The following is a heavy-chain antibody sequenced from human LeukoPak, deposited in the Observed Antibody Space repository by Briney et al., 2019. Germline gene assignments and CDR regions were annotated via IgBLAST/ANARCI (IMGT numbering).Heavy chain of an antibody. CDR3: VKESGFMVAPNSAFDI. CDR1: GFTFSRYA. CDR2: IWSDGGNP. Sequence: GMSLRLSCGASGFTFSRYAMHWVRQAPGKGLEWVAVIWSDGGNPYSADSVKGRFTISRDNSKNTLYLQMSSLRAEDTAVYYCVKESGFMVAPNSAFDIWGQGTMVTVSS. V-gene: IGHV3-33*06. D-gene: IGHD4/OR15-4a*01. J-gene: IGHJ3*02.